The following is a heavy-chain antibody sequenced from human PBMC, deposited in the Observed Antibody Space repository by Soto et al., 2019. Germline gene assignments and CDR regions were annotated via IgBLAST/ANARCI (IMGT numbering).Heavy chain of an antibody. CDR2: ISNSGST. CDR3: ARLVATATSNWFDP. Sequence: SETLSLTCAVSGGSISSSNWWSWVRQPPEKELEWIGYISNSGSTNYNLSLRSRVTISIDTSTSQFSLRLSSVIAADTAVYYCARLVATATSNWFDPWGQGTLVTVSS. J-gene: IGHJ5*02. CDR1: GGSISSSNW. D-gene: IGHD5-12*01. V-gene: IGHV4-4*02.